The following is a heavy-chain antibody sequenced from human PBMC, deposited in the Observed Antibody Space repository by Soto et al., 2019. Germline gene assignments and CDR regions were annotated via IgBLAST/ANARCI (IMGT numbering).Heavy chain of an antibody. V-gene: IGHV4-4*07. CDR2: LYNDERT. CDR3: AREPLAHSYFDF. J-gene: IGHJ4*02. Sequence: SETLSLTCTVSGDSVSSHYWSWIRQPAGKGLEWLGRLYNDERTNYNPSLKSRVTMSMDTSKNQFSLKLTSVTAADSAVYFCAREPLAHSYFDFWGQGILVTVS. CDR1: GDSVSSHY.